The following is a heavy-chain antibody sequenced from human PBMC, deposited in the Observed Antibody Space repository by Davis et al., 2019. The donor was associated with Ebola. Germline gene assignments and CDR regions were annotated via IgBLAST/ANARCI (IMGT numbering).Heavy chain of an antibody. Sequence: PGGSLRLSCATSGFVFSDYAMSWVRQAPGKGLEWVSDISGSGGSLHYADSVKGRFTTSRDNSKDTMYLQMNSLRVEDTAIYYCAKNPRSDGYIQNDYWGQGTLVTVSS. V-gene: IGHV3-23*01. CDR3: AKNPRSDGYIQNDY. CDR1: GFVFSDYA. CDR2: ISGSGGSL. D-gene: IGHD5-12*01. J-gene: IGHJ4*02.